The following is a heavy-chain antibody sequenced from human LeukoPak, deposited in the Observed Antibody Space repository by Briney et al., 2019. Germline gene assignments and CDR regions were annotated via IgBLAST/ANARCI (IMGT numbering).Heavy chain of an antibody. CDR1: GFTFNNHA. Sequence: GGSLRPSCAASGFTFNNHAMSWVRQAPGKGLEWVSAISRSGGSTYYADSVKGRFTISRDNSKNSLYLQMNSRGAEDAAVYYCAKGGLVLVVADFDYWSQGTLDAGSS. CDR3: AKGGLVLVVADFDY. CDR2: ISRSGGST. J-gene: IGHJ4*02. V-gene: IGHV3-23*01. D-gene: IGHD2-15*01.